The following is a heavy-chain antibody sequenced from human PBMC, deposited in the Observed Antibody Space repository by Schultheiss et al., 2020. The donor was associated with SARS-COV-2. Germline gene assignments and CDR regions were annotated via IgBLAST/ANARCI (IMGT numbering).Heavy chain of an antibody. V-gene: IGHV4-31*03. J-gene: IGHJ5*02. CDR2: IYYSGST. Sequence: TLSLTCTVSGGSISSYYWSWIRQHPGKGLEWIGYIYYSGSTYYNPSLKSRVTISVDTSKNQFSLKLSSVTGADTAVYFCARDEGKNYFDPWGQGSLVTVSS. CDR3: ARDEGKNYFDP. D-gene: IGHD1-7*01. CDR1: GGSISSYY.